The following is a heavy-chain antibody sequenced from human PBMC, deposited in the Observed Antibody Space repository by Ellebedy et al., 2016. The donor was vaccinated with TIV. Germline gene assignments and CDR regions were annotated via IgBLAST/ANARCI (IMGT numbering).Heavy chain of an antibody. CDR1: GGPISKFS. Sequence: SETLSLTXTVSGGPISKFSWTWIRQPPGKGLEWIGYIFYSGDTNYNPSLKSRVSMSVDTSKSQLSLTLTSVTAADTGVYYCARFDYDVEGYYGLDVWGQGTTVTVSS. V-gene: IGHV4-59*01. J-gene: IGHJ6*02. CDR2: IFYSGDT. D-gene: IGHD3-16*01. CDR3: ARFDYDVEGYYGLDV.